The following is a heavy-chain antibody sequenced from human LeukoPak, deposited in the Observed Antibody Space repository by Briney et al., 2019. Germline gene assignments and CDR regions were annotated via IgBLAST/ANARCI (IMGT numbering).Heavy chain of an antibody. CDR3: ARDFNNWNYEKHNWFDP. J-gene: IGHJ5*02. Sequence: PSETLSLTCAVYGGSFSGYYWSWIRQPPGKGLEWIGEINHSGSTNYNPSLKSRVTISVDTSKNQFSLKLSSVTAADTAVYYCARDFNNWNYEKHNWFDPWGQGTLVTVSS. CDR2: INHSGST. V-gene: IGHV4-34*01. D-gene: IGHD1-7*01. CDR1: GGSFSGYY.